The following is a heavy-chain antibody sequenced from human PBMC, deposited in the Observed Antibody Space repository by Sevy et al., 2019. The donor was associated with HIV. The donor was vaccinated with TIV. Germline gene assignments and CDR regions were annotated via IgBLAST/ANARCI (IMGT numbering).Heavy chain of an antibody. D-gene: IGHD3-3*01. CDR2: ISSSGSTI. Sequence: GGSLRLSCAASGFTFSSYEMNWVRQAPGKGLEWVSYISSSGSTIYYADSVKGRFTISRDNAKNSLYLQMNSLRAEDTAVYYCARAPLGFLPSRRAYSGQGTLVTVSS. CDR3: ARAPLGFLPSRRAY. CDR1: GFTFSSYE. V-gene: IGHV3-48*03. J-gene: IGHJ4*02.